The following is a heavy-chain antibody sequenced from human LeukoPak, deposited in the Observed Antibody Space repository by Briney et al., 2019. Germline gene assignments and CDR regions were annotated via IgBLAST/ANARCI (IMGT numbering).Heavy chain of an antibody. Sequence: GGSLSLSSAASAFTLSSFWMHWVRPAPGEGLVWVSRINSDGNSTTYADSVKGRFTISRDNAKNTLYLQMNSLRAEGTAVYYCATPLGWFGELPNYYYYGMDVWGKGTTVTVSS. J-gene: IGHJ6*04. V-gene: IGHV3-74*01. D-gene: IGHD3-10*01. CDR3: ATPLGWFGELPNYYYYGMDV. CDR2: INSDGNST. CDR1: AFTLSSFW.